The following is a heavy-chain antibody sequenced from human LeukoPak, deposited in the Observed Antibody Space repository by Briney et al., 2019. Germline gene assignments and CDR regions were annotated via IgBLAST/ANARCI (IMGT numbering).Heavy chain of an antibody. J-gene: IGHJ5*02. CDR1: GASISTYY. D-gene: IGHD2-2*01. Sequence: SETLSLTCTVSGASISTYYWIWIRQPPGKGLQLIGYIYYSGSTNYNPSLKSRVTISVDTSKNQFSLKLSSVTAADTAVYYCARGYCSSTSCLPNWFDPWGQGTLVTVSS. CDR2: IYYSGST. V-gene: IGHV4-59*01. CDR3: ARGYCSSTSCLPNWFDP.